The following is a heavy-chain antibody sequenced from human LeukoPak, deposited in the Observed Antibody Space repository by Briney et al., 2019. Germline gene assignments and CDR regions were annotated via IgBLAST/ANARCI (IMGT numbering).Heavy chain of an antibody. Sequence: GASVKVSCKASGYTFTNFALNWVRQAPRQGLEWMGWIVPYNGNTIYAQKFQGRLTMTTDTSTSTAYMELMSLRSDDTAVYYCARHSKLVASDYWGQGTLVTVSS. V-gene: IGHV1-18*01. CDR1: GYTFTNFA. CDR3: ARHSKLVASDY. CDR2: IVPYNGNT. J-gene: IGHJ4*02. D-gene: IGHD2-15*01.